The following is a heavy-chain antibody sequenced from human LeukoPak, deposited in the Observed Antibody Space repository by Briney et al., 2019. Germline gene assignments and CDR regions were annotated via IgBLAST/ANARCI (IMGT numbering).Heavy chain of an antibody. CDR1: GFTFNSYW. J-gene: IGHJ4*02. V-gene: IGHV3-74*01. Sequence: GGSLRLSCAASGFTFNSYWMHWVRRAPGKGLVWVSRINSDESSTTYADSVKGRFTISRDNAKNTLYLQMNSLRAEDTAVYYRTRGGYYSSGSLDYWGQGTLVTVSS. CDR2: INSDESST. D-gene: IGHD6-19*01. CDR3: TRGGYYSSGSLDY.